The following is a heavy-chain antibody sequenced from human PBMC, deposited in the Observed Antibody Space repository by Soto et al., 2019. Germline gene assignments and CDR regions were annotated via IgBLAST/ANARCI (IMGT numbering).Heavy chain of an antibody. Sequence: EVQLLESGGGLVQPGGSLRLSCAASGFTFSSYAMSWVRQAPGKGLEWVSAISGSGGSTYYADSVKGRFTISRDNSKNTLYLQMNSLRAEDTGGYYCAKPLTMVRGALDYWGQGTLVTVSS. CDR1: GFTFSSYA. J-gene: IGHJ4*02. D-gene: IGHD3-10*01. CDR3: AKPLTMVRGALDY. CDR2: ISGSGGST. V-gene: IGHV3-23*01.